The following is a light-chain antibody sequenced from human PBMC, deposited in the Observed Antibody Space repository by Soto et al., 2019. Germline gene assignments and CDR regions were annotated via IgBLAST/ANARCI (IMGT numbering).Light chain of an antibody. J-gene: IGKJ4*01. CDR1: QSISNW. V-gene: IGKV1-5*01. Sequence: DIPMTQSPSTLSASVGDRVTITCRASQSISNWLAWYQQRPGKAPELLIYAASSLQSGVPSRFSGSGSGTEFTLTISSLRPDDFATYYCQQYNGYPLTFGGGTKVEIK. CDR3: QQYNGYPLT. CDR2: AAS.